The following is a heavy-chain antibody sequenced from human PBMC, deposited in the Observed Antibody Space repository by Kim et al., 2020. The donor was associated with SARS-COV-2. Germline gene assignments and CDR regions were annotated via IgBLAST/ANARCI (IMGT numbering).Heavy chain of an antibody. V-gene: IGHV1-18*04. J-gene: IGHJ4*02. CDR3: ARDDYYGSGSYYFDY. CDR1: GYTFTSYG. CDR2: ISAYNGNT. Sequence: ASVKVSCKASGYTFTSYGISWVRQAPGQGLEWMGWISAYNGNTNYAQKLQGRVTMTTDTSTSTAYMELRSLRSDDTAVYYCARDDYYGSGSYYFDYWGQGTLVTVSS. D-gene: IGHD3-10*01.